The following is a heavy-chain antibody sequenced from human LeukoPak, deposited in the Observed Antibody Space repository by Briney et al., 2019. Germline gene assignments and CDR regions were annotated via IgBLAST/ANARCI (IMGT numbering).Heavy chain of an antibody. J-gene: IGHJ6*03. CDR2: VYTSGST. CDR1: GGSLSSYY. V-gene: IGHV4-4*07. CDR3: ARAPGYCSTTSCEYYYYMDV. Sequence: PSETLSLTCTASGGSLSSYYWSWIRQPAGKGLEWIGRVYTSGSTNYNPSLKSRVTMSIDTSKNKFSLEVSSVTAADTAVYYCARAPGYCSTTSCEYYYYMDVWGKGTTVTVSS. D-gene: IGHD2-2*01.